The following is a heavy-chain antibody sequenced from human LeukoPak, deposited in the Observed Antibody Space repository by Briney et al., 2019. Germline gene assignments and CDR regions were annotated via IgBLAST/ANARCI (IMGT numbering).Heavy chain of an antibody. D-gene: IGHD1-1*01. CDR2: IYTSGST. CDR3: AREVPTSYYYYYGMDV. J-gene: IGHJ6*02. V-gene: IGHV4-4*07. CDR1: GGSISSYY. Sequence: SETLSLTCTVSGGSISSYYWSWIRQPAGKGLEWIGRIYTSGSTNYNPSLKSRVTMSVDTSKNQFSLKLSSVTAADTAVYYCAREVPTSYYYYYGMDVWGQGTTVTVSS.